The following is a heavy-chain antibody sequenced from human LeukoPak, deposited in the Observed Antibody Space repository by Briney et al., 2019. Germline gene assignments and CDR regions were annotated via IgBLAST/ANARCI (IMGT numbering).Heavy chain of an antibody. J-gene: IGHJ4*02. CDR1: GFTFSSYA. D-gene: IGHD2-15*01. CDR3: AKEGYCSGGSCYPYYFDY. CDR2: ISGSGGST. Sequence: GGSLRLSCAASGFTFSSYAMSWVRQAPGKGLEWVSAISGSGGSTYYADSAKGRFTISRDNSKNTLYLQMNSLRAEDTAVYYCAKEGYCSGGSCYPYYFDYWGQGTLVTVSS. V-gene: IGHV3-23*01.